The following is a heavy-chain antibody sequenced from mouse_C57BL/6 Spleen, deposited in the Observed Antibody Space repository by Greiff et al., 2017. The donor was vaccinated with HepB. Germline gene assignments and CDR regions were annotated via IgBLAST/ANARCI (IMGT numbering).Heavy chain of an antibody. Sequence: VQLQQSGAELARPGASVKMSCKASGYTFTSYTMHWVKQRPGQGLEWIGYINPSSGDTKYNQKFKDKATLTADKSSSPAYMQLSSLTSEDSAGYYCAREGDGYYWFAYWGQGTLVTVSA. J-gene: IGHJ3*01. CDR2: INPSSGDT. CDR3: AREGDGYYWFAY. V-gene: IGHV1-4*01. D-gene: IGHD2-3*01. CDR1: GYTFTSYT.